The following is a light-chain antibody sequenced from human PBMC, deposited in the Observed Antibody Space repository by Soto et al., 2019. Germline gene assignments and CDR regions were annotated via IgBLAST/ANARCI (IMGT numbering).Light chain of an antibody. CDR3: CSSAPESTYV. V-gene: IGLV2-23*01. J-gene: IGLJ1*01. CDR2: KGT. Sequence: QAVVAQPASVSGSPGQSITISCTGTSDDVGAYNSVSWSQQLPHKAPQVILYKGTQRPSGVSSRFSGSTSGNAASLTISGLQADDEADYFCCSSAPESTYVFGTGTKLTVL. CDR1: SDDVGAYNS.